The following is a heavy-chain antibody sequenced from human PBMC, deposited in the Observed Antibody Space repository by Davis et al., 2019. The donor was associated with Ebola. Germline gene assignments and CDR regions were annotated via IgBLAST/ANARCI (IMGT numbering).Heavy chain of an antibody. Sequence: GESLKISCAASGFTFSSYGMHWVRQAPGKGLEWVAVIWYDGSNKYYADSVKGRFTISRDNSKTTLYLQMNSLRAEDTAVYYCASPRYGSGSYYGRGGFYYGMDVWGQGTTVTVSS. CDR2: IWYDGSNK. CDR1: GFTFSSYG. D-gene: IGHD3-10*01. V-gene: IGHV3-33*01. J-gene: IGHJ6*02. CDR3: ASPRYGSGSYYGRGGFYYGMDV.